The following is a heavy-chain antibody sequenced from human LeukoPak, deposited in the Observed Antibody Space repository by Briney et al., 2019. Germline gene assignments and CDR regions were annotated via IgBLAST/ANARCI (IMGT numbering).Heavy chain of an antibody. D-gene: IGHD1-1*01. CDR2: ILYDGSNK. CDR1: GFTFSSYA. CDR3: AKAREGTVVIDY. Sequence: GGSLRLSCAASGFTFSSYAMHWVRQAPGKGLEWVALILYDGSNKYYADSVKGRFTISRDNSKSTLYMQMNSLRAEGTAVYYCAKAREGTVVIDYWGQGTLVTVSS. J-gene: IGHJ4*02. V-gene: IGHV3-30*04.